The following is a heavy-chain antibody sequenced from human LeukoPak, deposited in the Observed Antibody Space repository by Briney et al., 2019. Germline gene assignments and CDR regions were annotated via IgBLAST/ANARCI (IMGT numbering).Heavy chain of an antibody. CDR2: INHSGST. D-gene: IGHD2-2*01. CDR3: ARKGYIVVVPAAIGSPYYYYYMDV. V-gene: IGHV4-34*01. J-gene: IGHJ6*03. Sequence: SETLSLTCAVYGGSFSGYYWSWIRQPPGKGLEWIGEINHSGSTNYNPSLKSRVTISVDTSKNQFSLKLSSVTAADTAVCYCARKGYIVVVPAAIGSPYYYYYMDVWGKGTTVTVSS. CDR1: GGSFSGYY.